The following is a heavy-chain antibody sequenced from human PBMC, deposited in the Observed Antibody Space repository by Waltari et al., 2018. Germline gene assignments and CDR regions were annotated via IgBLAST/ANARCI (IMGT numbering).Heavy chain of an antibody. CDR1: GARLSNNNAA. D-gene: IGHD1-20*01. V-gene: IGHV6-1*01. CDR3: ARDNITFYYVDL. CDR2: TYYRSKWYT. Sequence: QVQLQQSGPGLVKPSQTLSLTCAISGARLSNNNAAWNWIRQSPSRGLEWLGRTYYRSKWYTDSAVSVKSRITINVDTSKNQFSLHLKSVTPEDTAVYYCARDNITFYYVDLWGQGTLVTVSS. J-gene: IGHJ4*02.